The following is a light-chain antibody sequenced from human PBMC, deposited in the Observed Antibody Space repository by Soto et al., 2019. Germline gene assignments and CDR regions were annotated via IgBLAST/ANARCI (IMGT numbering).Light chain of an antibody. V-gene: IGKV3-20*01. CDR3: QQYGSSSWT. CDR2: GAS. CDR1: QSVGASY. Sequence: EMVLTQSPCTLSLSPGERATLSCRASQSVGASYLAWYQQKPGQAPRLLINGASSRATGIPDRFSGSGSGTDFTLTISRLEPEDFAVYYCQQYGSSSWTFGQGTKVDI. J-gene: IGKJ1*01.